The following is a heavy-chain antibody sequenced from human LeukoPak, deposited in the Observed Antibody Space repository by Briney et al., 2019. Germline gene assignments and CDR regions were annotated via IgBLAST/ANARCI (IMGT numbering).Heavy chain of an antibody. CDR2: IKQDGSEK. V-gene: IGHV3-7*01. J-gene: IGHJ3*02. Sequence: GGSLRLSCAASGFTFSSYRMSWVRQAPGKGLEWVANIKQDGSEKYYVDSVKGRFTISRDNAKNSLYLQMNSLRAEDTAVYYCARDRAYYDFWDAFDIWGQGTMVTVSS. CDR1: GFTFSSYR. D-gene: IGHD3-3*01. CDR3: ARDRAYYDFWDAFDI.